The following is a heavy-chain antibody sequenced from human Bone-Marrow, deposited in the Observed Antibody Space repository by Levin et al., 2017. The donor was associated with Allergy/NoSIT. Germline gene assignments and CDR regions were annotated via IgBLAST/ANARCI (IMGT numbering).Heavy chain of an antibody. CDR2: ISGYTGDA. Sequence: ASVKVSCRTSGYKFSDHGISWVRQAPGQGLEWMGWISGYTGDAKYAQKFQGRVSLTMDRSTRTYYMELRSLTSDDAAIYFCAREPRWEQSPDFGMDVWGQGTTVTVAS. CDR1: GYKFSDHG. J-gene: IGHJ6*02. CDR3: AREPRWEQSPDFGMDV. V-gene: IGHV1-18*01. D-gene: IGHD5-24*01.